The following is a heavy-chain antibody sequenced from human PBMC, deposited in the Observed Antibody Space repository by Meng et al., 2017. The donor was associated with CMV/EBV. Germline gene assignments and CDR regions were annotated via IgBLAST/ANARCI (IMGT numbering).Heavy chain of an antibody. Sequence: GGSLRLSCAASGFTFSSYAMHWVRQAPGKGLEWVAVISYDGSNKYYADSVKGRFTISRDNSKNTLYLQMNSLRAEDTAVYYCARVYIAAAGVSDYWGQGTLVTVSS. CDR3: ARVYIAAAGVSDY. D-gene: IGHD6-13*01. CDR1: GFTFSSYA. CDR2: ISYDGSNK. J-gene: IGHJ4*02. V-gene: IGHV3-30*04.